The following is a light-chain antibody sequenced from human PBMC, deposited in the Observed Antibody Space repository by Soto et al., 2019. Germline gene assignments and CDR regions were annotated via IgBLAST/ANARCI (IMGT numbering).Light chain of an antibody. CDR1: QSISSH. CDR2: AAS. CDR3: QQSYSNPRT. V-gene: IGKV1-39*01. J-gene: IGKJ2*01. Sequence: DIQMTQSPSSLSASVGDRVTITCRASQSISSHLNWYQQKPGKAPKLLIYAASSLQSGVPSRFSGSGSGTDFTLTISSLQPEDFATYYCQQSYSNPRTFGQGTKLEIK.